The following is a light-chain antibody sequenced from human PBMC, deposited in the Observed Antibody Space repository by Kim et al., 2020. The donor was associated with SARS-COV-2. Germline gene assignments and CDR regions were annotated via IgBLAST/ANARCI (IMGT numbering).Light chain of an antibody. CDR1: SNNVGNQG. CDR2: RNN. CDR3: SAWDSGLSAWV. Sequence: QAGLTQPSSVSKGLRQTATLTCTGNSNNVGNQGAAWLQQHQGHPPKLLSYRNNNRPSGISARLSASRSGNTASLTITGLQPMDEADYYCSAWDSGLSAWVFGGGTQLTVL. V-gene: IGLV10-54*01. J-gene: IGLJ3*02.